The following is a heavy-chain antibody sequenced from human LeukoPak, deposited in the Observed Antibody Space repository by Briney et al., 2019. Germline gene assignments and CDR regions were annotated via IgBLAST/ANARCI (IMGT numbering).Heavy chain of an antibody. Sequence: GESLKISCKGSGYTFSTYWIAWVRQMPGKGLEWMGIIYPGDSETRYTPSFRGQVTISADKSISTAYLQWSSLKASDTAMYYCARLDSSGTMDAWGKGTTVTISS. D-gene: IGHD3-22*01. CDR2: IYPGDSET. CDR3: ARLDSSGTMDA. J-gene: IGHJ6*03. CDR1: GYTFSTYW. V-gene: IGHV5-51*01.